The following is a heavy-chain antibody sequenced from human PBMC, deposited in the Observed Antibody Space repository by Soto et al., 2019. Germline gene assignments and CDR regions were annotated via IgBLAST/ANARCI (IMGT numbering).Heavy chain of an antibody. V-gene: IGHV5-51*01. Sequence: PGESLKISCKGSGYSFTTYCIGWVRQMPGKGLECMGIIYPADSDTRYGPSFQGQVTISVDKSISTAYLQWSSLKASDTAMYYCAKYSGSYHSNFDYWGQGTLVTVSS. CDR3: AKYSGSYHSNFDY. D-gene: IGHD1-26*01. CDR1: GYSFTTYC. CDR2: IYPADSDT. J-gene: IGHJ4*02.